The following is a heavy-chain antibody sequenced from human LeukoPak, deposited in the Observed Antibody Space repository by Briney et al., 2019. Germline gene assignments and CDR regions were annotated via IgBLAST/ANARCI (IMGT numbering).Heavy chain of an antibody. D-gene: IGHD3-10*01. J-gene: IGHJ4*02. CDR2: RPGGGAK. Sequence: RPGGGAKDYAKSVRGRFSISRDDSKNALHLQMNNLKTEDTAVYYCTTEGEQMESSGFDYWGQGTPVTVSS. V-gene: IGHV3-15*01. CDR3: TTEGEQMESSGFDY.